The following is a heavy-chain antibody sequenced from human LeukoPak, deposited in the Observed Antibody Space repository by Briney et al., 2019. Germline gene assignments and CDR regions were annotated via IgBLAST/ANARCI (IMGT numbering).Heavy chain of an antibody. CDR1: GFTFSSYA. J-gene: IGHJ6*02. Sequence: GGSLRLSCAASGFTFSSYAMSWVRQAPGKGPEWVSAISGSGGSTYYADSVKGRFTISRDNSKNTLYLQMNSLRAEDTAVYYCAKDLFALAYYYYYGMDVWGQGTTVTVSS. CDR3: AKDLFALAYYYYYGMDV. D-gene: IGHD2-21*01. V-gene: IGHV3-23*01. CDR2: ISGSGGST.